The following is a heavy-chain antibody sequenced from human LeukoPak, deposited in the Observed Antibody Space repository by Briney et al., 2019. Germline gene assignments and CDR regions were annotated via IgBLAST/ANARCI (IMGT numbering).Heavy chain of an antibody. Sequence: PGGSLRLSCAASGFTFSTYSMNWVRQAPGKGLEWVSYISGTSSLIYYADSVKGRFTISRDNAKNSLYLQVNSLRDEDTAVYYCVRDQFFSFDYWGQGTLVTVSS. V-gene: IGHV3-48*02. CDR3: VRDQFFSFDY. D-gene: IGHD3-3*01. CDR1: GFTFSTYS. J-gene: IGHJ4*02. CDR2: ISGTSSLI.